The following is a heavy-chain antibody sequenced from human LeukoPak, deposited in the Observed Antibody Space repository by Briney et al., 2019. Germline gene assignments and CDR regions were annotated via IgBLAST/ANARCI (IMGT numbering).Heavy chain of an antibody. Sequence: GSLRLSCAASGFTFSSYWMNWVRQPPGKGLEWIGEINHSGSTNYNPSLKSRVTISVDTSKNQFSLKLSSVTAADTAVYYCARDSSFAYWGQGTLVTVSS. CDR3: ARDSSFAY. CDR1: GFTFSSYW. V-gene: IGHV4-34*01. CDR2: INHSGST. D-gene: IGHD6-6*01. J-gene: IGHJ4*02.